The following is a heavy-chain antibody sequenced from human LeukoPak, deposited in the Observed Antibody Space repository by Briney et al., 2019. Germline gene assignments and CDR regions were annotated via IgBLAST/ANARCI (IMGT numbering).Heavy chain of an antibody. CDR3: ARQRYSSGWYPNGYFDY. V-gene: IGHV5-51*01. Sequence: GESLKISCKGSGYSFTSYWIGWVRQMPGKGLEWMGIIYPGDSDTRYSPSFQGQVTISADKSISTAYLQWSSLKASDTAMYYCARQRYSSGWYPNGYFDYWGQGTLVTVSS. J-gene: IGHJ4*02. CDR1: GYSFTSYW. CDR2: IYPGDSDT. D-gene: IGHD6-19*01.